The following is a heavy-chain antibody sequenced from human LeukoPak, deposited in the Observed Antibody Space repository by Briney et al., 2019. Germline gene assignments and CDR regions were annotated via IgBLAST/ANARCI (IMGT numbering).Heavy chain of an antibody. CDR1: GGSISSYY. CDR2: IYYSGST. Sequence: SDTLSLTCTVSGGSISSYYWSWIRQPPGRGLEWMGYIYYSGSTNYNPSLKSRVTISVDTSKNQFSLKLSSVTAADTAVYYCARGGYYGSGNDFRFDPWGQGTLVTVSS. J-gene: IGHJ5*02. V-gene: IGHV4-59*07. CDR3: ARGGYYGSGNDFRFDP. D-gene: IGHD3-10*01.